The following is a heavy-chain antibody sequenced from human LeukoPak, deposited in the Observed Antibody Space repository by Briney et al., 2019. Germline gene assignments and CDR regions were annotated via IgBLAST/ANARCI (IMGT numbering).Heavy chain of an antibody. Sequence: GASVKVSCKASGYTFTGYYMHWVRQAPRQGLEWMGGIIPIFDAADNAQKFQGRLTITADESTSTACMELSSLRAEDTAVYYCARDLLGSATSYSSGAWDYWGQGTLVTVSS. CDR3: ARDLLGSATSYSSGAWDY. D-gene: IGHD3-9*01. J-gene: IGHJ4*02. V-gene: IGHV1-69*13. CDR1: GYTFTGYY. CDR2: IIPIFDAA.